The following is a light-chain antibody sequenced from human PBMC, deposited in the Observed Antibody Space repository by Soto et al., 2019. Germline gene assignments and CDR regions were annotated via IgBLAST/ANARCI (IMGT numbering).Light chain of an antibody. Sequence: ALIQPRSVSGSPGQSVTISCTGTSSDVGPYNFVSWFQHHPGKAPKPIIFRVTQRPSGVPDRFSGSKSGDTASLTISGLQPEDEADYYCCSFAGRDTYVVFGGGTKLTVL. CDR2: RVT. J-gene: IGLJ2*01. V-gene: IGLV2-11*01. CDR3: CSFAGRDTYVV. CDR1: SSDVGPYNF.